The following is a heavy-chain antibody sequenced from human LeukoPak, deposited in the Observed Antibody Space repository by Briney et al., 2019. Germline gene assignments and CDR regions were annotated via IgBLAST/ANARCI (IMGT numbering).Heavy chain of an antibody. D-gene: IGHD3-9*01. CDR1: GFTFSSYA. J-gene: IGHJ4*02. V-gene: IGHV3-23*01. Sequence: GGSLRLSCAASGFTFSSYAMSWVRQAPGKGLEWVSAISGSGGSTYYADSVKGRFTISRDNSKNTLYLQMNSLRAEDTAVYYCAKDTYYEILTGYQRAYYFDYWGQGTLVTVSS. CDR2: ISGSGGST. CDR3: AKDTYYEILTGYQRAYYFDY.